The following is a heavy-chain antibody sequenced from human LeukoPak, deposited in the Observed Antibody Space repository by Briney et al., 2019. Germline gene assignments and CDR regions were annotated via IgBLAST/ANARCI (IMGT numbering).Heavy chain of an antibody. J-gene: IGHJ5*02. CDR3: ARLTGYSSESWFDP. V-gene: IGHV4-59*01. Sequence: SETLSLTCTVSGGSISSYYWSWIRQPPGKGLEWIGYIYYSGSTNYNPSLKSRVTISVHTSKNQFSLKLSSVTAADTAVYHCARLTGYSSESWFDPWGQGTLVTVSS. CDR2: IYYSGST. CDR1: GGSISSYY. D-gene: IGHD3-9*01.